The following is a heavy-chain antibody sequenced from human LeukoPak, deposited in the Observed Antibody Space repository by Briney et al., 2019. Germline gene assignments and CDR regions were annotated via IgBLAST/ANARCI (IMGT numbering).Heavy chain of an antibody. CDR1: GFTFSDYY. CDR2: VSRSGSTI. J-gene: IGHJ4*02. D-gene: IGHD5-12*01. Sequence: PGGSLRLSCAASGFTFSDYYMTWVRQAPGKGLEGISYVSRSGSTISYADSVKDRFTISRDNAMNSLYVQMNSLRAEDTAVYYCARVAAMATISGYFDYWGQGTLVTVSS. CDR3: ARVAAMATISGYFDY. V-gene: IGHV3-11*04.